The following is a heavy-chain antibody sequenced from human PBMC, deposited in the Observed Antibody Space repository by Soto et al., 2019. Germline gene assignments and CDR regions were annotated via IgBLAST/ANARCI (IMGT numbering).Heavy chain of an antibody. Sequence: TGGSLRLSCAASGFTFSSYAMHWVRQAPGKGLEWVAVISYDGSNKYYADSVKGRFTISRDNSKNTLYLQMNSLRAEDTAVYYCARGSSGRLDYWGQGTLVTVSS. CDR2: ISYDGSNK. J-gene: IGHJ4*02. D-gene: IGHD3-22*01. CDR1: GFTFSSYA. CDR3: ARGSSGRLDY. V-gene: IGHV3-30-3*01.